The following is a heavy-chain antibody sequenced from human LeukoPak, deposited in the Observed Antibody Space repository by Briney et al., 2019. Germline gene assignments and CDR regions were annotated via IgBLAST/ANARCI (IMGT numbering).Heavy chain of an antibody. V-gene: IGHV4-30-4*01. Sequence: SQTLSLTCTVSGGSVSSGDYYWSWIRQPPGKGLEWIGYIYYSGSTYYNPSLKSRVTISVDTSKNQFSLKLSSVTAADTAVYYCASLRGPNGMDVWGQGTTVTVSS. J-gene: IGHJ6*02. CDR2: IYYSGST. CDR1: GGSVSSGDYY. D-gene: IGHD3-10*01. CDR3: ASLRGPNGMDV.